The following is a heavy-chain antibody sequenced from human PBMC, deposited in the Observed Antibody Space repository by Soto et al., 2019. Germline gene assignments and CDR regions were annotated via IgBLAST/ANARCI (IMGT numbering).Heavy chain of an antibody. CDR2: TYYRSMWYN. V-gene: IGHV6-1*01. CDR1: GDSGSSNSAA. Sequence: QVQLQESGPGLVKPSQTLSLTCAISGDSGSSNSAAWNGIRLSPSRGLEWLARTYYRSMWYNDYEVIVNNRIKINPYKSKRQFSLQLTSVTPEDTAVYYCARTTSHQWYYMDVWGKGTTVTVSS. J-gene: IGHJ6*03. D-gene: IGHD1-7*01. CDR3: ARTTSHQWYYMDV.